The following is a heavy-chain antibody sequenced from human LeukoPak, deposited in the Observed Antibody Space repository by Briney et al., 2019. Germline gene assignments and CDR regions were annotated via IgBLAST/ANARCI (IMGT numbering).Heavy chain of an antibody. J-gene: IGHJ4*02. CDR2: INPNSGGT. CDR1: GYTFTGYY. D-gene: IGHD5-12*01. V-gene: IGHV1-2*02. Sequence: ASVKVSCKASGYTFTGYYMHWVRQAPGQGLEWMGWINPNSGGTNYAQKFRGRVTMTRDTSISAAYMELSRLRSDDTAVYYCARALRGYSGYDDWGQGTLVTVSS. CDR3: ARALRGYSGYDD.